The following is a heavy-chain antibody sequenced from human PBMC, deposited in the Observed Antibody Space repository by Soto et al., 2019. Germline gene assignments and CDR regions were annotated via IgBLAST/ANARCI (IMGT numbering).Heavy chain of an antibody. Sequence: RASVKVSCKASGYTFTSYYMHWVRQAPGQGLEWMGIINPSGGSTSYAQKFQGRVTMTRDTSTSTVYMELSSLRSEDTAVYYCVRDGGYYYLPIYYYYGMDVWGQGTTVTVSS. CDR2: INPSGGST. CDR1: GYTFTSYY. CDR3: VRDGGYYYLPIYYYYGMDV. V-gene: IGHV1-46*01. D-gene: IGHD3-22*01. J-gene: IGHJ6*02.